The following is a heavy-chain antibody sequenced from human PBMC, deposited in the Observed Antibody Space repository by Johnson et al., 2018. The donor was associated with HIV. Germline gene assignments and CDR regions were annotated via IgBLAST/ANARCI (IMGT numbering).Heavy chain of an antibody. CDR1: GFTFSSYA. J-gene: IGHJ3*02. Sequence: QVQLVESGGGVVQPGRSLRLSCAASGFTFSSYAMHWVRQAPGKGLEWVAFIRYDGSNKYYADSVKGRFTISRDNSNNTLYLQMNSLRAEDTAVYYCAKERSWAFDIWGQGTMVTVS. D-gene: IGHD7-27*01. CDR2: IRYDGSNK. V-gene: IGHV3-30*02. CDR3: AKERSWAFDI.